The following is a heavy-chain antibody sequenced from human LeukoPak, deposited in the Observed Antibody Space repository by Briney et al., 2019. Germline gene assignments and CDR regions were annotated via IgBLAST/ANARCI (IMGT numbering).Heavy chain of an antibody. D-gene: IGHD1-14*01. CDR1: GGTFSSYA. J-gene: IGHJ6*02. V-gene: IGHV1-69*04. Sequence: SVTVSCKASGGTFSSYAISWVRQAPGQGLEWMGRIIPILGIANYAQKFQGRVTITADKSTSTAYMELSSLRSEDTAVYYCARTKPGDYYGMDVWGQGTTVTVSS. CDR2: IIPILGIA. CDR3: ARTKPGDYYGMDV.